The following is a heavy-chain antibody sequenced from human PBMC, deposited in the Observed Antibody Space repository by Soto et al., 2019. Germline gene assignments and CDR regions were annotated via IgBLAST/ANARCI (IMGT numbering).Heavy chain of an antibody. CDR2: ISGSGGST. Sequence: PGGSLRLSCAASGFTFSSYAMSWVRQAPGKGLEWVSAISGSGGSTYYADSVKGRFTISRDNSKNTLYLQMNSLRAEDTAVYYCVKDMAYYYDSSGRPYYFDYWGQGTLVTVSS. CDR3: VKDMAYYYDSSGRPYYFDY. J-gene: IGHJ4*02. V-gene: IGHV3-23*01. D-gene: IGHD3-22*01. CDR1: GFTFSSYA.